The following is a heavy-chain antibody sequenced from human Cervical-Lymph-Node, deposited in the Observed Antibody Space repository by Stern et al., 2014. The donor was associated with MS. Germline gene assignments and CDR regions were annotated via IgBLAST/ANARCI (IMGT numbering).Heavy chain of an antibody. V-gene: IGHV3-74*02. D-gene: IGHD2-15*01. J-gene: IGHJ6*02. CDR3: TRENMRVVASDV. CDR1: GFSFSTYY. CDR2: IHSDGTT. Sequence: VQLVESGGGLVQPGGSLRLSSAASGFSFSTYYMNWVRQAPGKGLVWVSRIHSDGTTNYADSVKGRFTISRDNAKNTVFLQMNSLAVDDTAVYYCTRENMRVVASDVWGQGTAVTVSS.